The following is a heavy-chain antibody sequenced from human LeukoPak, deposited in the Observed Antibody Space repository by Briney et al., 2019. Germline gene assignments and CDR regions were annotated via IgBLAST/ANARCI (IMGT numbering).Heavy chain of an antibody. CDR2: MNPNSGNT. J-gene: IGHJ5*02. CDR3: ARVYCSSTSCYGYLWFDP. Sequence: GASVKVSCKASGYTFTSYDINWVRQATGQGLEWMGWMNPNSGNTGYAQKFQGRVTMTRNTSISTAYMELSSLRSEDTAVYYCARVYCSSTSCYGYLWFDPWGQGTLVTVSS. D-gene: IGHD2-2*01. V-gene: IGHV1-8*01. CDR1: GYTFTSYD.